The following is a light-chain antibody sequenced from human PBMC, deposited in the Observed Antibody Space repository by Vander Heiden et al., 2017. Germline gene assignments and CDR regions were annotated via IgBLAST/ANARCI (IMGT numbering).Light chain of an antibody. CDR1: QSVSSSY. V-gene: IGKV3-20*01. CDR2: GAS. CDR3: QQYYRSPLT. Sequence: IVLTQSPDTLSLSPGERATLSGRATQSVSSSYLAWYQQKPGQSPRLLIYGASSRAAGIPDRFSGSGSGTDFALTISRLEPEDFAVYFCQQYYRSPLTFGGGTKVEIK. J-gene: IGKJ4*01.